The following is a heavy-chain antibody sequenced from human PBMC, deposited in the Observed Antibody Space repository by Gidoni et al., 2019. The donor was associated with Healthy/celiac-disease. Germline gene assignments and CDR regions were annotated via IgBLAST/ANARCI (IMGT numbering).Heavy chain of an antibody. J-gene: IGHJ4*02. D-gene: IGHD1-26*01. CDR3: TTDLGKFSAGGYYARDY. Sequence: EVQLVESGGGLGKPGGYLSLSCAASRFTFRNAWMRWVRQAPGPGLEGFGRSKSKADDGTTDYAAPVKGRFTISRDDSKNTLYLQMNSLKTEDTAVYYCTTDLGKFSAGGYYARDYWGQGTLVTVSS. CDR2: SKSKADDGTT. CDR1: RFTFRNAW. V-gene: IGHV3-15*01.